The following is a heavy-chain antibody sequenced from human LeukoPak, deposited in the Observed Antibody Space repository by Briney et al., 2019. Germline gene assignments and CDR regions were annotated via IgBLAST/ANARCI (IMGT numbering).Heavy chain of an antibody. CDR3: AIGRYCSSTSCSDPDEPRAMDV. Sequence: SETLSLTCAVYGGSFSGYYWSWIRQPPGKGLEWIGEINHSGSTNYNPSLKSRVTISVDTSKNQFSLKLSSVTAADTAVYYCAIGRYCSSTSCSDPDEPRAMDVWGKGTTVTVSS. CDR2: INHSGST. CDR1: GGSFSGYY. D-gene: IGHD2-2*01. J-gene: IGHJ6*04. V-gene: IGHV4-34*01.